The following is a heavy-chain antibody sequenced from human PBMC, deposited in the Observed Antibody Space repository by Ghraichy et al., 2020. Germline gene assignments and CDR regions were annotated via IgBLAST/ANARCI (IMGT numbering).Heavy chain of an antibody. CDR3: ARESGYDEYYYYYGMDV. J-gene: IGHJ6*02. CDR2: IIPIFGTA. D-gene: IGHD5-12*01. CDR1: GGTFSSYA. V-gene: IGHV1-69*13. Sequence: SVKVSCKASGGTFSSYAISWVRQAPGQGLEWMGGIIPIFGTANYAQKFQGRVTITADESTSTAYMELSSLRSEDTAVYYCARESGYDEYYYYYGMDVWGQGTTVTVSS.